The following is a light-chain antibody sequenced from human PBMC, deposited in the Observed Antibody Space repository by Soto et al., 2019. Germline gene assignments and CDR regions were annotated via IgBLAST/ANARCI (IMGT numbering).Light chain of an antibody. J-gene: IGKJ1*01. V-gene: IGKV2-28*01. Sequence: DIVMTPSPLSLPVTPGEPVSVSCSASKSLLHGNGYHYLDWYLQKPGQSPQRLIYLRSNRASGVPDTFSGRGSGTDFTLKISIVEAEDVGVYYCMQALHSPWTFGQGTKVDIK. CDR3: MQALHSPWT. CDR1: KSLLHGNGYHY. CDR2: LRS.